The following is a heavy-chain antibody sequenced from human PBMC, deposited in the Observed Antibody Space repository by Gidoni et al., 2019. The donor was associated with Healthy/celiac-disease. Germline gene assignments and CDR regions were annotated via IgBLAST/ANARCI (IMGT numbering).Heavy chain of an antibody. D-gene: IGHD6-19*01. Sequence: VQPGRSLRLSCAASGFTFSSYGMHWVRQAPGKGLEWVAVIWYDGSNKYYADSVKGRFTISRDNSKNTLYLQMNSLRAEDTAVYYCARAPYSSVLYYGMDVWGQGTTVTVSS. CDR3: ARAPYSSVLYYGMDV. J-gene: IGHJ6*02. V-gene: IGHV3-33*01. CDR1: GFTFSSYG. CDR2: IWYDGSNK.